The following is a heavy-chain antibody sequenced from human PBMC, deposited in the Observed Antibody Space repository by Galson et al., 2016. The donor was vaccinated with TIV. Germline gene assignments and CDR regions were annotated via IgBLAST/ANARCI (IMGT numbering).Heavy chain of an antibody. D-gene: IGHD2-2*01. V-gene: IGHV6-1*01. CDR2: TYYRSRWYY. J-gene: IGHJ3*02. CDR1: GDSVSSDSAA. CDR3: TRAAGKNGARCYLSCETFDI. Sequence: CAISGDSVSSDSAAWNWVRQSPSRGLEWLGRTYYRSRWYYDYKVSVKSRITINPDTSKNQFSLQLNSVTPEDTAVYYCTRAAGKNGARCYLSCETFDIWGQGTMVTVSS.